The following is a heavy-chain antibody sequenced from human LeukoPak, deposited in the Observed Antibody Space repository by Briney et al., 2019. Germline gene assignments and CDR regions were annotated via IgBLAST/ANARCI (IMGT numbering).Heavy chain of an antibody. CDR3: AKFSAAGLYYYYYMDV. Sequence: PGGSLRLSCAASGFTFSSYGMHWVRQAPGKGLEWVAFIRYDGSNKYYADSVKGRFTISRDNSKNTLYLQMNSLRAEDTAVYYCAKFSAAGLYYYYYMDVWGKGTTVTVSS. V-gene: IGHV3-30*02. D-gene: IGHD6-13*01. CDR2: IRYDGSNK. J-gene: IGHJ6*03. CDR1: GFTFSSYG.